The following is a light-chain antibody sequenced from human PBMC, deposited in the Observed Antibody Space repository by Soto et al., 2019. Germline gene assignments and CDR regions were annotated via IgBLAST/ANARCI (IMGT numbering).Light chain of an antibody. CDR2: AAS. CDR3: QQSYSTPFT. V-gene: IGKV1-39*01. CDR1: QSISSY. Sequence: DIQMTQSPSSLSASIGDRVTITCRASQSISSYLNWYQQRPGKALNLLIYAASSLQSGVPSRFSGSGSGTDFTLTISSLQPEDFATYYCQQSYSTPFTFGPGTKVDIK. J-gene: IGKJ3*01.